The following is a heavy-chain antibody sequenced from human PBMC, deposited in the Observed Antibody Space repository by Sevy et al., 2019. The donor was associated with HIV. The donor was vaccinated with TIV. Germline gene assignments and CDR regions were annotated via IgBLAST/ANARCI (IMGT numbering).Heavy chain of an antibody. J-gene: IGHJ6*03. CDR2: IKQDGSEK. D-gene: IGHD3-10*01. Sequence: GGSLRLSCAASGFTFSSYWMSWVRQAPGKGLEWVANIKQDGSEKYYVDSVKGRFTISRDNAKNSLYLQMNSLRAEDTAVYYCARLPAYYYGSGGSLSYYYYYYMDVWGKGTTVTVSS. CDR1: GFTFSSYW. CDR3: ARLPAYYYGSGGSLSYYYYYYMDV. V-gene: IGHV3-7*01.